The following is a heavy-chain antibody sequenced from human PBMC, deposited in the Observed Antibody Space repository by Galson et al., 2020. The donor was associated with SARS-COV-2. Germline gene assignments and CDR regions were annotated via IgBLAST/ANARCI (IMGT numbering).Heavy chain of an antibody. CDR3: AGHLRIAAAGFPNNYYYYGMDV. Sequence: SETLSLTCTVSGGSISSYYWSWIRQPPGKGLEWIGYIYYSGSTNYNPSLKSRVTISVDTSKNQFSLKLSSVTAADTAVYYCAGHLRIAAAGFPNNYYYYGMDVWGQGTTVTVSS. D-gene: IGHD6-13*01. V-gene: IGHV4-59*08. CDR2: IYYSGST. CDR1: GGSISSYY. J-gene: IGHJ6*02.